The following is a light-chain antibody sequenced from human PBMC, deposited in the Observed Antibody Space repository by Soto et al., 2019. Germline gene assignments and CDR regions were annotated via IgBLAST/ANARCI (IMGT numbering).Light chain of an antibody. CDR1: QAISTS. CDR3: QQVNGYPFT. V-gene: IGKV1-9*01. CDR2: AAS. J-gene: IGKJ4*01. Sequence: DIQLTQSPSFLSASVGDTVTITCRASQAISTSLAWYRQKSGMAPELLVYAASTLHSGVPSRFSGGGSGTDFTLTITGLQPEDFVTYSCQQVNGYPFTFGGGTKVEIK.